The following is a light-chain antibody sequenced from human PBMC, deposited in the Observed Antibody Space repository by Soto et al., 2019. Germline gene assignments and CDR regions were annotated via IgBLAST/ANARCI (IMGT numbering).Light chain of an antibody. CDR1: QSVSNY. J-gene: IGKJ4*01. Sequence: EMVLTQSPATLSLSPGERATLSCRASQSVSNYLGWYQQKPGQAPRLLIYDASNRATGIPARFSGSGSGTDFTLTISSLEPEDFAVYYCQHRSNWLTFGGGTKVEIK. CDR3: QHRSNWLT. V-gene: IGKV3-11*01. CDR2: DAS.